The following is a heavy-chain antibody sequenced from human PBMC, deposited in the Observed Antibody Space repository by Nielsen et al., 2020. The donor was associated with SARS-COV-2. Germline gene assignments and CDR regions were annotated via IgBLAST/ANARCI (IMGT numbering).Heavy chain of an antibody. D-gene: IGHD6-19*01. CDR2: IYSGGST. J-gene: IGHJ6*02. Sequence: GGSLRLSCAASGFTVSSNYMSWVRQAPGKGLEWVSVIYSGGSTYYADSLKGRFTISRDNSKNTLYLQMNSLGADDTAIYYCTRRVAGGTMDVWGQGTTVTVSS. V-gene: IGHV3-53*01. CDR3: TRRVAGGTMDV. CDR1: GFTVSSNY.